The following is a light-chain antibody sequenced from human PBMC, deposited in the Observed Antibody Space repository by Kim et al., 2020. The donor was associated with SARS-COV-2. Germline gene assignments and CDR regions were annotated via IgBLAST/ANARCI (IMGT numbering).Light chain of an antibody. CDR3: QQYDSSPLT. Sequence: EIVLTQSPGTLSLSPGERATLSCRASQNLRSSYLAWYQQKPGQAPRLLIFDASSRATGIPDRFSGSGSGTDFTLTISRLEPEDFAVYCCQQYDSSPLTFGGGTKVDIK. CDR2: DAS. J-gene: IGKJ4*01. CDR1: QNLRSSY. V-gene: IGKV3-20*01.